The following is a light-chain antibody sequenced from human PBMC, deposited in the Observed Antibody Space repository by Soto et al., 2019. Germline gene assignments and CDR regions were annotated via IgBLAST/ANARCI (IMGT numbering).Light chain of an antibody. CDR2: GAT. CDR1: QTFYNH. Sequence: DIQMTQSPSYLPTSVGDRVTITCRASQTFYNHVTWYQQKPGKAPRMLVFGATRVQNGILSRFSGTGSETDFTLTNTDVQPEDFATYFCQQTYTAPRTFGQGTTLEI. CDR3: QQTYTAPRT. J-gene: IGKJ2*01. V-gene: IGKV1-39*01.